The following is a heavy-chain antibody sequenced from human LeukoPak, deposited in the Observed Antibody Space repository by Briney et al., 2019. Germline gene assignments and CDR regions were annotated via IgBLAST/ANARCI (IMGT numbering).Heavy chain of an antibody. CDR2: INHSGST. V-gene: IGHV4-34*01. J-gene: IGHJ4*02. Sequence: SETLSLTCAVYGGSFSGYYWSWIHQPPGKGLEWIGEINHSGSTNYNPSLKSRVTISVDTSKNQFSLKLSSVTAADTAVYYCARGPGGRYSSSWYRHRVKEGIDYWGQGTLVTVSS. CDR1: GGSFSGYY. D-gene: IGHD6-13*01. CDR3: ARGPGGRYSSSWYRHRVKEGIDY.